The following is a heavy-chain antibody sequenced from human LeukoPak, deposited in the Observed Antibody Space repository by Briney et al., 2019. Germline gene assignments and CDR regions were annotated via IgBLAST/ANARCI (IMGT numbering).Heavy chain of an antibody. CDR3: ARDVTAVTGY. D-gene: IGHD2-2*01. Sequence: GGSLRLSCAASGFTLTKYAMSWARQAPGKGLEWVSSINPSSGNTYYADSVKGRFTISRDNAKNSLYLQMNSLRAEDTAVYYCARDVTAVTGYWGQGTLVTVSS. CDR2: INPSSGNT. V-gene: IGHV3-21*01. J-gene: IGHJ4*02. CDR1: GFTLTKYA.